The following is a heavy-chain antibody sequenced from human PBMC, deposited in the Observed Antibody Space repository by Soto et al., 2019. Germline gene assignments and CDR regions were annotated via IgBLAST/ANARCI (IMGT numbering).Heavy chain of an antibody. D-gene: IGHD3-3*01. V-gene: IGHV5-51*01. J-gene: IGHJ3*02. CDR2: IYPGDSDT. Sequence: PGESLKISCKGSGYSFTSYWIGWVRQMPGKGLEWMGIIYPGDSDTRYSPSFQGQVTISADKSISTAYLQWSRLKASDTAMYYCATLQYDFWSGYNDDAFDIWGQGTMVTVSS. CDR1: GYSFTSYW. CDR3: ATLQYDFWSGYNDDAFDI.